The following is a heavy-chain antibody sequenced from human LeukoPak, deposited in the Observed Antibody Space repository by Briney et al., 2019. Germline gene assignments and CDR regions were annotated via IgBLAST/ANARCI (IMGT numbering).Heavy chain of an antibody. CDR2: INHSGST. J-gene: IGHJ3*02. CDR3: ARDPTTVGKMLFDI. Sequence: SEPLSLTGAVYGGSFSGYYWSWIRQPPGKGREWMGEINHSGSTNYNPSLKSLVTISVDTSKNHFSLKLSSVTAADTAVYYCARDPTTVGKMLFDIWGQGTMVTVSS. V-gene: IGHV4-34*01. D-gene: IGHD4-11*01. CDR1: GGSFSGYY.